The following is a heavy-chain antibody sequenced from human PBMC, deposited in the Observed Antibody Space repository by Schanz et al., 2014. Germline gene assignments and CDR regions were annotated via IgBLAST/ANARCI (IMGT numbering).Heavy chain of an antibody. CDR3: LAPDYGMDV. V-gene: IGHV3-20*04. J-gene: IGHJ6*02. Sequence: EVQLVESGGGVVRPGGSLRLSCAASGFTFENYALTWVRQVPGKGLEWVSRINWSDGGSTGYADSVKGRFTISRDNAKNSLFLQMNGLSAEDTAVYYCLAPDYGMDVWGQGTMVTVSS. CDR1: GFTFENYA. CDR2: INWSDGGST.